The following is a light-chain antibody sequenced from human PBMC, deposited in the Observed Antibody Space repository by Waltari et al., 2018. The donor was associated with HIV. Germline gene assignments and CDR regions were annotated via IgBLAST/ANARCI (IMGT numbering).Light chain of an antibody. CDR1: QGVRNA. CDR2: DAS. Sequence: AIQLAQSPSSLSAYVGDRVTITCRASQGVRNALAWYQQKPGRPPKLLIYDASTLEGGVPSRFSGSLSGTDFNLTISNLQPEDSATYYCQQSYSSPTFGPGTTVDVK. CDR3: QQSYSSPT. V-gene: IGKV1-13*02. J-gene: IGKJ3*01.